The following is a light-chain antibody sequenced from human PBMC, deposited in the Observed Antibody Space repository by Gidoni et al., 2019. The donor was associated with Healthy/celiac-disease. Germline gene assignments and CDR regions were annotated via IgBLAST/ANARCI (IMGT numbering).Light chain of an antibody. Sequence: EIVLTQSPGTLSLSPGERATLSCRASQSVSSSYLAWYRQKPGQAPRLLIYGASSRATGIPDRFSGSGSGTDFTLTISRLEPEDFAVYYCQQYGSSRWTFGQXTKVEIK. CDR3: QQYGSSRWT. J-gene: IGKJ1*01. CDR1: QSVSSSY. CDR2: GAS. V-gene: IGKV3-20*01.